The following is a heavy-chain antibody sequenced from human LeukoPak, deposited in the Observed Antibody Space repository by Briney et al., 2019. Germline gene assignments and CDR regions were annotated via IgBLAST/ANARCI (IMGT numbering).Heavy chain of an antibody. V-gene: IGHV3-7*01. CDR3: ARDYVAREAATVN. J-gene: IGHJ4*02. D-gene: IGHD2-15*01. Sequence: PGGSLRLSCEASGLTFSGFWMTWVRQAPGKGLEWVANINQDGSEEHYVDSVKGRFTISRDNAENSLYLQMNNLRAEDTAVYYCARDYVAREAATVNWGQGTLVTVSS. CDR1: GLTFSGFW. CDR2: INQDGSEE.